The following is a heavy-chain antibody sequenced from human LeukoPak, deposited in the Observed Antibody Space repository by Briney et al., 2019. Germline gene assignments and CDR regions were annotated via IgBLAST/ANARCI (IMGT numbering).Heavy chain of an antibody. CDR2: INIGGTNT. Sequence: GGSLRLSCAASGFTFNDYYMSWIRQAPGKGLEWLSYINIGGTNTHYADSVKGRFTISRDNAKKSLYLEMNNLRAEDTAVDYCATDGAGFDTWGQGVLVTVSS. J-gene: IGHJ5*02. CDR1: GFTFNDYY. CDR3: ATDGAGFDT. V-gene: IGHV3-11*04.